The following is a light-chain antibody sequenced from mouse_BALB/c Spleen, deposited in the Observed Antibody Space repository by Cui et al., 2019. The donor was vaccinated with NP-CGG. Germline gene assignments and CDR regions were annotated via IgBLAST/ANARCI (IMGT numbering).Light chain of an antibody. CDR1: TGAVTPSNY. CDR2: GTK. CDR3: ALWYSNHWV. V-gene: IGLV1*01. J-gene: IGLJ1*01. Sequence: QAVVTHESALTTSPGETVTLTCRSSTGAVTPSNYANWVQEKPDHLFTGLIGGTKNRTPGVPARFSGSLIGDKAALTITGAQTEDEAIYFCALWYSNHWVFGGGTKLTVL.